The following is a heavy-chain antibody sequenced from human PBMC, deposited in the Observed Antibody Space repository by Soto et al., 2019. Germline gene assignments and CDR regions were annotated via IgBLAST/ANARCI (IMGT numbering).Heavy chain of an antibody. D-gene: IGHD2-15*01. CDR2: ISSDGSDK. J-gene: IGHJ6*02. V-gene: IGHV3-30-3*01. CDR3: ARDPLGHCTGGTCSSHHYPLAV. Sequence: PGGSLRLSCAASGFTFTNYPMHWVRQAPGKGLEWVAVISSDGSDKYYADSVKGRFTISRDNSKNTLYLQMNSLRPEDTAVYFCARDPLGHCTGGTCSSHHYPLAVWGQGTTVTVSS. CDR1: GFTFTNYP.